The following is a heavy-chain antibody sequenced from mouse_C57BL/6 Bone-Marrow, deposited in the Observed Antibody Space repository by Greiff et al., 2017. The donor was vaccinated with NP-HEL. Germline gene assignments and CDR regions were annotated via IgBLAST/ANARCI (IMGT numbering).Heavy chain of an antibody. J-gene: IGHJ2*01. CDR2: IRNKANGYTT. D-gene: IGHD1-1*01. CDR1: GFTFTDYY. Sequence: VQLQQSGGGLVQPGGSLSLSCAASGFTFTDYYMSWVRQPPGKALEWLGFIRNKANGYTTEYSASVKGRFTISRDNSQSILYLQMNALRAEDSATYYCARSLYGSSFDYWGQGTTLTVSS. V-gene: IGHV7-3*01. CDR3: ARSLYGSSFDY.